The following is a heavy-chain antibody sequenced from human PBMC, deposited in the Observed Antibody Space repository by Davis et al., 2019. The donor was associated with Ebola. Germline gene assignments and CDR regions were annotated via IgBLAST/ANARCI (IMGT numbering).Heavy chain of an antibody. V-gene: IGHV4-30-4*01. J-gene: IGHJ3*02. CDR1: GGSISSGDYY. D-gene: IGHD3-22*01. CDR3: ARGSGYYSPDAFDI. Sequence: PSETLSLTCTVSGGSISSGDYYWSWIRQPPGKGLEWIGYIYYSGSTYYNPSLKSRVTISVDTSKNQFSLKLSSVTAADTAVYYCARGSGYYSPDAFDIWGQGTMVTVSS. CDR2: IYYSGST.